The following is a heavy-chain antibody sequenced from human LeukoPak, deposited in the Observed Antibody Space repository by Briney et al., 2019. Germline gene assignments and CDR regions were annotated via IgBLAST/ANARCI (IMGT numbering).Heavy chain of an antibody. CDR3: ARDGRYDYVWGSYRSAFYYFDY. D-gene: IGHD3-16*02. CDR1: GFTFSSYA. Sequence: GGSLRLSCAASGFTFSSYAMHWVRQAPGKGLEWVAVISYDGSNKYYADSVKGRFTISRDNSKNTLYLQMNSLRAEDTAVYYCARDGRYDYVWGSYRSAFYYFDYWGQGTLVTVSS. V-gene: IGHV3-30*04. J-gene: IGHJ4*02. CDR2: ISYDGSNK.